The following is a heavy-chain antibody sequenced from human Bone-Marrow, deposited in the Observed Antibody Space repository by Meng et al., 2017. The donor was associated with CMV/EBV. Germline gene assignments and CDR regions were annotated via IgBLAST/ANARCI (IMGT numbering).Heavy chain of an antibody. D-gene: IGHD3-3*01. CDR1: GYTFTSYY. CDR3: ARAPTYYDFWSGGDYGMDV. J-gene: IGHJ6*02. V-gene: IGHV1-46*01. CDR2: INPSGGST. Sequence: ASVKVSCKASGYTFTSYYMHWVRQAPGQGLEWMGIINPSGGSTSYAQKFQGRVTMTRDTSTSTVHMELSSLRSEETAVYYCARAPTYYDFWSGGDYGMDVWGQGNTVPVSS.